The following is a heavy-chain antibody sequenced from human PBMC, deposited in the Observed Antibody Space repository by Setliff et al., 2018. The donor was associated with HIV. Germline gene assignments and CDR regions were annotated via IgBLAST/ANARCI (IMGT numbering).Heavy chain of an antibody. Sequence: SETLSLTCTVSGGSMSRYYWSWIRQPPGEGLEFLGFFHYRGSPIYNPSLKSRVKISVDTSKNQFSLNLTSVTAADTAVYYCARSVARDYWYFGHWGRGTLVTVPQ. CDR2: FHYRGSP. D-gene: IGHD6-6*01. J-gene: IGHJ2*01. CDR1: GGSMSRYY. CDR3: ARSVARDYWYFGH. V-gene: IGHV4-59*01.